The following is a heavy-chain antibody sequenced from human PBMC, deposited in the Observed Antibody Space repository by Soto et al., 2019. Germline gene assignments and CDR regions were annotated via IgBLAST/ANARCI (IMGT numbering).Heavy chain of an antibody. CDR2: IIPILGIA. J-gene: IGHJ3*02. CDR1: GGTFSSYA. Sequence: ASVKVSCKASGGTFSSYAISWVRQAPGQGLEWMGGIIPILGIANYAQKFQGRVTITADKSTSTAYMELSSLRSEDTAVYYCARGYYESSGYDAFDIWGQGTMVTVSS. V-gene: IGHV1-69*10. D-gene: IGHD3-22*01. CDR3: ARGYYESSGYDAFDI.